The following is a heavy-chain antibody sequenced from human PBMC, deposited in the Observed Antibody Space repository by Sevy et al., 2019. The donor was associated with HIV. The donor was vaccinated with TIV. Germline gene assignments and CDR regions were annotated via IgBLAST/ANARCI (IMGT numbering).Heavy chain of an antibody. V-gene: IGHV3-33*08. Sequence: QAGGSLRLSCAASGFTFNNYGMHWVRQAPGKGLEWVALIWYDGSKKYYADSVKGRFAISRDNSTNTLYLQMNSLRPEDTAVYYCASGPYYDFWSGRYWGQGTLVTVSS. CDR3: ASGPYYDFWSGRY. D-gene: IGHD3-3*01. CDR1: GFTFNNYG. J-gene: IGHJ4*02. CDR2: IWYDGSKK.